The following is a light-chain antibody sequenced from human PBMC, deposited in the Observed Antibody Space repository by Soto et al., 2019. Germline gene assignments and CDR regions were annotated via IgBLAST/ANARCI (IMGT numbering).Light chain of an antibody. V-gene: IGKV1-5*03. CDR1: QSISSW. Sequence: DIQMTQSPSTLSASVGDRVTITCRASQSISSWLAWYQQKPGKAPKILIYKVSNLESGVPSRFSGSGSGTEFTLTISSLQSDDFATHYCQQYNSYPVTFGQGTKLEIK. J-gene: IGKJ2*01. CDR2: KVS. CDR3: QQYNSYPVT.